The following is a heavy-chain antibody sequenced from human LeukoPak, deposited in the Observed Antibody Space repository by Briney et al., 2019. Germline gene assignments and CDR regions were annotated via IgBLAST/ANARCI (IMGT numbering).Heavy chain of an antibody. CDR3: AREDGSGLYY. D-gene: IGHD3-10*01. CDR2: IYYSGST. J-gene: IGHJ4*02. V-gene: IGHV4-59*11. Sequence: SETLSLTCTVSGGSISSHYWSWIRQPPGKGLEWIGYIYYSGSTNYNPSLKSRVTISVDTSKNQFSLKLSSVTAADTAVYYCAREDGSGLYYWGQGTLVTVSS. CDR1: GGSISSHY.